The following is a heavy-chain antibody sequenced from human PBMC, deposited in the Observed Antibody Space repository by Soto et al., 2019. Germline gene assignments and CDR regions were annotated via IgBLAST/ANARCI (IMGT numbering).Heavy chain of an antibody. V-gene: IGHV3-30*18. CDR1: GFTFSSCC. D-gene: IGHD4-17*01. Sequence: RGTLRLSCAASGFTFSSCCLHWVRQAPVKGLEWDALILYDGSKNYYADSMKGRFTISRDNSKNTLYLQMNSLRAEVPALYYFAKDRGALRWSAEHYYFVYWGQGTLVTVSS. CDR2: ILYDGSKN. CDR3: AKDRGALRWSAEHYYFVY. J-gene: IGHJ4*02.